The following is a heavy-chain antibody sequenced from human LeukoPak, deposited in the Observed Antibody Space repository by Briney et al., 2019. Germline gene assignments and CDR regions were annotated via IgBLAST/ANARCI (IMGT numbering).Heavy chain of an antibody. V-gene: IGHV1-2*02. CDR1: GYTLTGYY. CDR2: INPNSGGT. Sequence: ASVKVSCKTSGYTLTGYYMHWVRQAPGQGLEWMGWINPNSGGTNYAQRFQGRVTMTRDTSMSTAYMELSRLRSDDSAVYYCARYFYDSSGASSDAFDIWGQGKMVTVSS. D-gene: IGHD3-22*01. CDR3: ARYFYDSSGASSDAFDI. J-gene: IGHJ3*02.